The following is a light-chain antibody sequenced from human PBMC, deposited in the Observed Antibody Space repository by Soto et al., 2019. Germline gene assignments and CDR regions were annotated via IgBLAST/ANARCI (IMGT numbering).Light chain of an antibody. CDR1: SSNIGAGYD. CDR2: GNN. V-gene: IGLV1-40*01. CDR3: QSYDSSLSGSGV. J-gene: IGLJ2*01. Sequence: QLVLTQPPSVSGAPGQRVTISCTGSSSNIGAGYDVHWYQQLPGTAPKLLIYGNNNRPSGVPDRFSGSKSGTSASLAITGLQAEDEADYYCQSYDSSLSGSGVFGGGTKVTVL.